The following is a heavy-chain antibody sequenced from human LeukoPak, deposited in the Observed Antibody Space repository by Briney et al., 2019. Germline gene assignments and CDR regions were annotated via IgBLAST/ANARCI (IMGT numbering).Heavy chain of an antibody. CDR3: ASGYRFGN. V-gene: IGHV1-2*02. D-gene: IGHD5-18*01. CDR1: EYTLTGYY. Sequence: GASVKVSCKASEYTLTGYYMHWVRQAPGQGLEWMGWINPNSGATDYAQNFQGRATLTRDTSISTAYMELSRLRSDDTAVYYCASGYRFGNWGQGTLVTVSS. CDR2: INPNSGAT. J-gene: IGHJ4*02.